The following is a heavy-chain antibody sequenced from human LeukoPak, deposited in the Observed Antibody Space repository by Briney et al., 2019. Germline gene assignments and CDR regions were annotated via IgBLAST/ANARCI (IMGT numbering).Heavy chain of an antibody. D-gene: IGHD3-10*01. CDR2: INPNSGGT. V-gene: IGHV1-2*02. CDR3: ARTPMVRGVIASFDY. CDR1: GYTFTGYY. Sequence: GASVKVSCKASGYTFTGYYMHWVRQAPGQGLEWMGWINPNSGGTNYAQKFQGRVTMTRDTSISTAYMELSRLRSDDTAVYYCARTPMVRGVIASFDYWGQGTLVTVSP. J-gene: IGHJ4*02.